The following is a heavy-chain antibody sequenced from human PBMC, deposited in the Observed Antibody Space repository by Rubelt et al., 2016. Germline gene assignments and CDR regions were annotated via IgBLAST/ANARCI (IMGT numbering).Heavy chain of an antibody. D-gene: IGHD4-11*01. CDR3: ARTTRGSNYGTQTVPDV. V-gene: IGHV3-21*01. J-gene: IGHJ3*01. CDR2: ITSSSTFI. Sequence: GLQWVASITSSSTFIYYSDSMEGRFIISRDNAKNSLYLQMHSLRAEDTAVYYCARTTRGSNYGTQTVPDVWGQGTSVTVSS.